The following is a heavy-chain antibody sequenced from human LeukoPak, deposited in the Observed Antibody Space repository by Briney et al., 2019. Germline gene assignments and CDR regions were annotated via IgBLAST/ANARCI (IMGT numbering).Heavy chain of an antibody. CDR2: ISAYNGNT. CDR1: GYTFTSYG. J-gene: IGHJ4*02. CDR3: ARNKYDILTGLPDYFDY. D-gene: IGHD3-9*01. Sequence: ASVKVSCKASGYTFTSYGISWVRQAPGQGLEWMGWISAYNGNTNYAQKLQGRVTMTTDTSTSTAYMELRSLRSDDTAVYYCARNKYDILTGLPDYFDYWGQGTLVTVSS. V-gene: IGHV1-18*01.